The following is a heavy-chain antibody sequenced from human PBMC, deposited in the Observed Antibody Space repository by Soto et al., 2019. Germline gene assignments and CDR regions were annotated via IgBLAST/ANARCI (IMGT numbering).Heavy chain of an antibody. Sequence: QVQLVQSGAEVKKPGASVKVSCKVSGNTFTSYGITWVRQAPGQGLEWMGWISTYNGNTNYAQKLQGRVTMTTATSTSTAHMELTSLRSDDTAVYFCARDRGGYRWMDVWGQGTTVTVSS. J-gene: IGHJ6*02. CDR3: ARDRGGYRWMDV. V-gene: IGHV1-18*01. D-gene: IGHD2-15*01. CDR2: ISTYNGNT. CDR1: GNTFTSYG.